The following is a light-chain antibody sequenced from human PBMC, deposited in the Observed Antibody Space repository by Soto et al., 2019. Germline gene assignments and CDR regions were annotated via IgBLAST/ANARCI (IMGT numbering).Light chain of an antibody. CDR1: SSDVGSYNL. V-gene: IGLV2-23*01. Sequence: SALTQPASGSGSHGQSITISCTGTSSDVGSYNLVSWYQQHPGKAPKLMSYEGSKRPSGVSNRFSGAKSGNTASLTISGLQAEDEADYYCCSYAGSSTLYVFVTGTKVTVL. CDR3: CSYAGSSTLYV. CDR2: EGS. J-gene: IGLJ1*01.